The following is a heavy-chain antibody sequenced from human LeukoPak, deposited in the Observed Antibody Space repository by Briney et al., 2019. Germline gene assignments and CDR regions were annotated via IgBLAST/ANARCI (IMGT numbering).Heavy chain of an antibody. Sequence: SGGSLRLSCAASGFTFNSYWMSWVRQAPGKGLEWVANTKQDGSVKYYVDSVKGRFTISRDNAKNSLYLQMNSLRAEDTAVYYCARAIGAAAAYWGQGTLVTVAS. V-gene: IGHV3-7*01. CDR1: GFTFNSYW. CDR3: ARAIGAAAAY. J-gene: IGHJ4*02. CDR2: TKQDGSVK. D-gene: IGHD6-13*01.